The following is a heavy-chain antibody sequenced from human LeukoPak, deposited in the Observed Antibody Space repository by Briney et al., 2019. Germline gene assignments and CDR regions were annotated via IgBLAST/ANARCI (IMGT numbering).Heavy chain of an antibody. CDR1: GGTFSSYA. J-gene: IGHJ4*02. Sequence: ASAKVSCKASGGTFSSYAISWVRQAPGQGLEWMGGIIPIFGTANYAQKFQGRVTITADESTSTAYMELSSLRSEDTAVYYCARVGYYYDSSGYSPLDYWGQGTLVTVSS. CDR2: IIPIFGTA. CDR3: ARVGYYYDSSGYSPLDY. D-gene: IGHD3-22*01. V-gene: IGHV1-69*13.